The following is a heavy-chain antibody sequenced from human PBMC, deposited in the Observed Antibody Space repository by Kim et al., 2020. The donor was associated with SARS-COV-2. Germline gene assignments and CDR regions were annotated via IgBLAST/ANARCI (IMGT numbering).Heavy chain of an antibody. CDR3: ARAPYYYDSSGYSI. CDR1: GGTFSSYA. D-gene: IGHD3-22*01. J-gene: IGHJ3*02. CDR2: IIPIFGTA. V-gene: IGHV1-69*06. Sequence: SVKVSCKASGGTFSSYAISWVRQAPGQGLEWMGGIIPIFGTANYAQKFQGRVTITADKSTSTAYMELSSLRSEDTAVYYCARAPYYYDSSGYSIWGQGTMVTVSS.